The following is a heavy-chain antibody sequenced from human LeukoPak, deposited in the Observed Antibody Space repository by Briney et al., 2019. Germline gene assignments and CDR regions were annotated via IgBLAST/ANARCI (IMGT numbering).Heavy chain of an antibody. CDR2: ISGSGGST. Sequence: GGPRGFSCAAPGFTFTAYAMSGVRQAPGKGREWVSAISGSGGSTYYADSVKGRYTISRDNSKNTLYLQMNSLRAEDTAVYYCAKEGGIAARIPGIWNWGQGTLVTVSS. CDR1: GFTFTAYA. V-gene: IGHV3-23*01. J-gene: IGHJ4*02. D-gene: IGHD6-6*01. CDR3: AKEGGIAARIPGIWN.